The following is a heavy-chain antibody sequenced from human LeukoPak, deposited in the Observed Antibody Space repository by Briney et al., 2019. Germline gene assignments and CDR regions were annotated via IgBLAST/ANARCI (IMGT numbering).Heavy chain of an antibody. CDR1: GFTFSSYS. D-gene: IGHD6-19*01. J-gene: IGHJ4*02. CDR2: ISSSSSYI. CDR3: ARDLVKAVAGTGY. Sequence: GGSLRLSCAASGFTFSSYSMNWFRQAPGKGLEWVSSISSSSSYIYYADSVKGRFTISRDNAKNSLYLQMNSLRAEDTAVYYCARDLVKAVAGTGYWGQGTLVTVSS. V-gene: IGHV3-21*01.